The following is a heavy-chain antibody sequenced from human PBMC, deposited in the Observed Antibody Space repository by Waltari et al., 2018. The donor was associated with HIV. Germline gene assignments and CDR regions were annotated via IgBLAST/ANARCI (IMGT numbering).Heavy chain of an antibody. V-gene: IGHV4-59*01. CDR3: ARGRFGGGLNDYGVDV. CDR1: GGFTSSDF. D-gene: IGHD1-1*01. J-gene: IGHJ6*02. Sequence: QVQLQESGPGLVKPSETLSLTCSVSGGFTSSDFWGWLRQPPGKGLEWIGFMHSRETKYSRSLRSRATMSLETSRNQFSLELSAVTAADTAVYYCARGRFGGGLNDYGVDVWGQGTTVIVSS. CDR2: MHSRET.